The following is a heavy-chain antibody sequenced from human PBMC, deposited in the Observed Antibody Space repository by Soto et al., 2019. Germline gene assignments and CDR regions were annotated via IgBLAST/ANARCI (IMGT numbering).Heavy chain of an antibody. CDR3: ARGTDSPPTPLYYYYGMDV. V-gene: IGHV4-59*01. CDR1: GGSISSYY. CDR2: IYYSGST. Sequence: SETLSLTCTVSGGSISSYYWSWIRQPPGKGLEWIGYIYYSGSTNYNPSLKSRVTISVDTSKNQFSLKLSSVTAADTAVYYCARGTDSPPTPLYYYYGMDVWGQGTTVTVSS. J-gene: IGHJ6*02. D-gene: IGHD3-22*01.